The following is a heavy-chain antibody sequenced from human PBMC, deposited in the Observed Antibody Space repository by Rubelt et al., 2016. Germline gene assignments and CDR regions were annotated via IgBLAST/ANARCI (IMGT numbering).Heavy chain of an antibody. CDR3: ASLQTSGWPYY. CDR1: GFSFSYHS. CDR2: LSNSGGST. Sequence: VQLVESGGGVVQPGGSLRLSCSASGFSFSYHSMFWVRQAPGKGLEFVSILSNSGGSTYYWDAVKGRFTISRDNPKDTLYLQMSRLKPEDTAVYYCASLQTSGWPYYWGQGTLVTVSS. D-gene: IGHD6-19*01. V-gene: IGHV3-64D*06. J-gene: IGHJ4*02.